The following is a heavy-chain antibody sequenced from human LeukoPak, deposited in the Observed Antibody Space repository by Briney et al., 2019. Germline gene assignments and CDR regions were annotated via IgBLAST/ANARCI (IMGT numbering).Heavy chain of an antibody. CDR3: ARHYGSGSQYYFDY. CDR2: IKEDGSEK. Sequence: PGGSLRLSCAASGFTFGSYWMSWVRQAPGKGLEWVANIKEDGSEKYYVDSVKGRFTISRDNAKNSLYLQMNSLRAEDTAVYYCARHYGSGSQYYFDYWGRGTLVTVSS. J-gene: IGHJ4*02. D-gene: IGHD3-10*01. CDR1: GFTFGSYW. V-gene: IGHV3-7*01.